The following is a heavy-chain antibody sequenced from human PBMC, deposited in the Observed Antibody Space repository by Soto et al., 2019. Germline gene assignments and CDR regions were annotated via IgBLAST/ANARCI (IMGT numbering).Heavy chain of an antibody. CDR3: ARDGRYFDWLL. D-gene: IGHD3-9*01. CDR2: IYYSGST. CDR1: GGSTSSYY. V-gene: IGHV4-59*01. J-gene: IGHJ4*02. Sequence: SETLSLTXTVSGGSTSSYYWSWIRQPPGKGLEWIGYIYYSGSTNYNPSLKSRVTISVDTSKNQFSLKLSSVTAADTAVYYCARDGRYFDWLLWGQGTLVTVSS.